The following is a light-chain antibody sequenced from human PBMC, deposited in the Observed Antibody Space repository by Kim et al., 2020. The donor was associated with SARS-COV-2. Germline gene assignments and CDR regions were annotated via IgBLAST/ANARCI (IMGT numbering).Light chain of an antibody. CDR2: AAS. J-gene: IGKJ4*01. CDR3: QQLNNYPLT. Sequence: AAVGNSVTITCRASQAIGSDLAWFQQKPGKAPKLLICAASTLQSGVPSRFSGSGSGTDFTLTISSLQPEDFATYYCQQLNNYPLTFGGGTKVDIK. CDR1: QAIGSD. V-gene: IGKV1-9*01.